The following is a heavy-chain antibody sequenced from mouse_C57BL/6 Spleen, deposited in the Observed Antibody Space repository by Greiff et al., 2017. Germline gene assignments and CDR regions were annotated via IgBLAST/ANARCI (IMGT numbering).Heavy chain of an antibody. CDR2: ISDGGSYT. CDR1: GFTFSSYA. D-gene: IGHD1-1*01. V-gene: IGHV5-4*01. Sequence: EVQLVESGGGLVKPGGSLKLSCAASGFTFSSYAMSWVRQTPEKRLEWVATISDGGSYTYYPDNVKGRFTISRDNAKNNLYLQMSHLKSEDTAMDYCARDGGSRGAMDYWGQGTSVTVSS. CDR3: ARDGGSRGAMDY. J-gene: IGHJ4*01.